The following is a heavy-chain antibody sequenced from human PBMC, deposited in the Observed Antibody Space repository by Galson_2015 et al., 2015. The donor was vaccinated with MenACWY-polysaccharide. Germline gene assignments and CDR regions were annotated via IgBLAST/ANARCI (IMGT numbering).Heavy chain of an antibody. J-gene: IGHJ4*02. CDR2: ISHRGST. CDR1: GYSISRSDW. Sequence: SETLSFTCAVSGYSISRSDWWAWVRQPPGKGLEWIGEISHRGSTSYSPSLKSRVTISMDKSKNQFSLRLNSVTAADTAVYYCARKFDYWGQGVLVIVSS. V-gene: IGHV4-4*02. CDR3: ARKFDY.